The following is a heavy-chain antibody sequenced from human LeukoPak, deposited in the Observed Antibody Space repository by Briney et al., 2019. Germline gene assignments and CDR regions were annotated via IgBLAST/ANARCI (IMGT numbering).Heavy chain of an antibody. V-gene: IGHV4-34*01. Sequence: SETLSLTCVVYGGSFSGYYWSWIRQPPGKGLEWIGEINHSGSTNYNPSLKSRVTISVDTSKNQFSLKLSSVTAADTAVYYCARGSPITMVRGVMRYFDYWGQGTLVTVSS. D-gene: IGHD3-10*01. CDR3: ARGSPITMVRGVMRYFDY. CDR1: GGSFSGYY. CDR2: INHSGST. J-gene: IGHJ4*02.